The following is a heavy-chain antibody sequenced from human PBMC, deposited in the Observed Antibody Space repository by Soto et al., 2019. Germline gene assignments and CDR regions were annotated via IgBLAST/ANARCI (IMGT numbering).Heavy chain of an antibody. Sequence: PGVSLRLSCAASGFTFDFYPMPWVRQAPGKGLEWVALISYDGSNNFYAESVKGRFTISRDNSTNTLYLQMNSLRAEDTELYFCAKERAAFDIWGQVTMVTVSS. CDR2: ISYDGSNN. V-gene: IGHV3-30-3*01. J-gene: IGHJ3*02. CDR3: AKERAAFDI. CDR1: GFTFDFYP.